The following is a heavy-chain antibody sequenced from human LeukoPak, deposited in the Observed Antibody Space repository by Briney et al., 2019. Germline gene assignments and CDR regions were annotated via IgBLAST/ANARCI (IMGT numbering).Heavy chain of an antibody. V-gene: IGHV3-48*02. J-gene: IGHJ4*02. D-gene: IGHD3-3*01. Sequence: PGGSLRLSCAASGFTFSSYSVNWVRQAPGKGLEWVSYINRSSSAIYYADSVKGRFTISRDNAKNSLFLQMNSLRDEDTAVYYCARDPYSYDTSGPKPFDYWGQGTLVTVSS. CDR3: ARDPYSYDTSGPKPFDY. CDR1: GFTFSSYS. CDR2: INRSSSAI.